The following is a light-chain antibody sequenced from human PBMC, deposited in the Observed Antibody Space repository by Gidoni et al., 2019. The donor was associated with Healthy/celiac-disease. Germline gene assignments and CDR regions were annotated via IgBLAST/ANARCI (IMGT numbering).Light chain of an antibody. CDR1: QSISSY. CDR2: AAS. Sequence: DIQMTQSPSSLSASVGDRVTITCLASQSISSYLNWYQQKPGKAPKLLIYAASSLQSGVPSWFSGSGSGTDFTLTISSLQPEDFATYYCQQSYSTPRTFGQGTKLEIK. CDR3: QQSYSTPRT. J-gene: IGKJ2*01. V-gene: IGKV1-39*01.